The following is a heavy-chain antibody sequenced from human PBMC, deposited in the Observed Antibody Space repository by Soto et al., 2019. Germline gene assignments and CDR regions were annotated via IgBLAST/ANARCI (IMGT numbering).Heavy chain of an antibody. CDR2: ITSNGDST. J-gene: IGHJ4*02. Sequence: AGESLRLSWAAFGLDFTTYAMTWVRPAPGEGLEWVSSITSNGDSTYYADSVRGRFTTSRDNSKNTLHLQMNSLRADDTAVFYCAKDSPAYTTSPFYFDSWGQGTLVTVSS. CDR3: AKDSPAYTTSPFYFDS. D-gene: IGHD3-16*01. V-gene: IGHV3-23*01. CDR1: GLDFTTYA.